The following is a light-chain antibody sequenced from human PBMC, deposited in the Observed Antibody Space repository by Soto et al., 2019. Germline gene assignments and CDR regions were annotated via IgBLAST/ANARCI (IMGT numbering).Light chain of an antibody. CDR3: QQCGKRLT. Sequence: IVTTRTHDPLSLSPGDRATLSCRASQSVSSYLAWYQQKPGQAPRLLIYDASNRATGIPARFSGSGSGTDFTLTISSLEPEDFAVYYCQQCGKRLTFGGGTKVDIK. V-gene: IGKV3-11*01. J-gene: IGKJ4*01. CDR2: DAS. CDR1: QSVSSY.